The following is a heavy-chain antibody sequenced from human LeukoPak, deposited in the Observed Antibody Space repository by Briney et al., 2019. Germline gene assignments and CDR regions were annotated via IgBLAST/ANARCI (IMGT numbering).Heavy chain of an antibody. CDR2: IYSGGST. CDR3: ARGHDFWSGYYPGDY. CDR1: GFTVSSNY. J-gene: IGHJ4*02. V-gene: IGHV3-66*02. D-gene: IGHD3-3*01. Sequence: PGGSLGLSCAASGFTVSSNYMSWVRQAPGKGLEWVSVIYSGGSTYYADSVKGRFTISRDNSKNTLYLQMNSLRAEDTAVYYCARGHDFWSGYYPGDYWGQGTLVTVSS.